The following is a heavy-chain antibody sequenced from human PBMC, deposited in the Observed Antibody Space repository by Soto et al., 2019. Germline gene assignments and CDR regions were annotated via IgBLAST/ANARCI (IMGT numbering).Heavy chain of an antibody. J-gene: IGHJ5*02. CDR2: ISSSSSYI. D-gene: IGHD2-21*01. CDR1: GFTFSSYS. CDR3: TRELRRLGNWLDP. V-gene: IGHV3-21*01. Sequence: EVQLVESGGGLVKPGGSLRLSCAASGFTFSSYSMNWVRQAPGKGLEWVSSISSSSSYIYYADSVKGRFTISRDNAKNSLYLQMNSLRAQATTVYYCTRELRRLGNWLDPWSQGTLVNVAS.